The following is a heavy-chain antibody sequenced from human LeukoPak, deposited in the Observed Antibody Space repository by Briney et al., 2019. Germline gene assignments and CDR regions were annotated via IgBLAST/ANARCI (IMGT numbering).Heavy chain of an antibody. Sequence: GESLKISCKGSGYSFSSYWIGWVRQMPGKGLEWMGIIYPGDSDTRYSPSFQGQVTISADKSISTAYLQWSSLKASDTATYYCARLCSSSWYWTRYYYYMDVWGKGTTVTVSS. D-gene: IGHD6-13*01. V-gene: IGHV5-51*01. CDR1: GYSFSSYW. CDR3: ARLCSSSWYWTRYYYYMDV. CDR2: IYPGDSDT. J-gene: IGHJ6*03.